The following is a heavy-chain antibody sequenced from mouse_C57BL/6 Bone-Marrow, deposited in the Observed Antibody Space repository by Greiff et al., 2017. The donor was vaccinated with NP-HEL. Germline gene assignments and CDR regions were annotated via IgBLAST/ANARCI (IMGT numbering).Heavy chain of an antibody. J-gene: IGHJ1*03. CDR1: GYTFTDHT. Sequence: VQLQESDAELVKPGASVTISCKVSGYTFTDHTIHWMKQRPEQGLEWIGYIYPRAGSTKYNQKFKGKATLTADKSSSTAYMQLNSLTSEDSAVYFCARSPYDYDPYWYFDVWGTGTTVTVSS. V-gene: IGHV1-78*01. CDR3: ARSPYDYDPYWYFDV. D-gene: IGHD2-4*01. CDR2: IYPRAGST.